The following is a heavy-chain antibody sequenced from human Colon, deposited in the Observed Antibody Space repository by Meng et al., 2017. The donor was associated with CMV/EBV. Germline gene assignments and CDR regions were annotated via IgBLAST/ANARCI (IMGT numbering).Heavy chain of an antibody. CDR1: GLNVSTNY. D-gene: IGHD6-13*01. CDR2: INRGGYA. J-gene: IGHJ4*02. V-gene: IGHV3-53*01. Sequence: GESLKISCAASGLNVSTNYMNWVRQPPGKRLEWVSVINRGGYANYADSVKGRFTISTDISKNILYLQMNSLRADDTAVYYCGKQLAAAGLCIDYWGQGTLVTVSS. CDR3: GKQLAAAGLCIDY.